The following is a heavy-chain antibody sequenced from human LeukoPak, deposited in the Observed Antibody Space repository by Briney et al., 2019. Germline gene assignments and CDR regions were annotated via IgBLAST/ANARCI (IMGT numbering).Heavy chain of an antibody. J-gene: IGHJ4*02. CDR1: GGTFSSYA. CDR3: ARAVLYYYDSSGYFDY. D-gene: IGHD3-22*01. CDR2: IIPIFGTA. Sequence: ASVKVSCKASGGTFSSYAISWVRQAPGQGLEWMGGIIPIFGTANYAQKFQGRVTITADESTSTAYMELSSLRSEDTAVYYCARAVLYYYDSSGYFDYWGQGTLVTVSS. V-gene: IGHV1-69*13.